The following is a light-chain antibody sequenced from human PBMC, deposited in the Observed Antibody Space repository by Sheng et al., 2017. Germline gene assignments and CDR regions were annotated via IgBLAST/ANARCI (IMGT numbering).Light chain of an antibody. J-gene: IGKJ2*01. Sequence: DIVMTQSPDSLVVSLGERATINCKSSQSVLYSSSNKNYLAWYQQKPGQPPKLLIYWASTRESGVPDRFSGSGSGTDFTLTISNLQAEDVAVYYCQQYYSTPYTFGQGTKLEI. CDR2: WAS. CDR1: QSVLYSSSNKNY. CDR3: QQYYSTPYT. V-gene: IGKV4-1*01.